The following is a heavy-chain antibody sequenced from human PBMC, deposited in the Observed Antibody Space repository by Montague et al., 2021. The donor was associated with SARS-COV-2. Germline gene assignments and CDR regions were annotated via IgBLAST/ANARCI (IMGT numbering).Heavy chain of an antibody. V-gene: IGHV4-61*03. Sequence: SETLSLTCTVSGASISTGSDYWTWIRQRPGRGLEWIGNFYYSGGSTYNPSLKSRVTISADTSKNLFSLTLKSVTASDTAVYYCARDRGDIYGGNSAWFDPGGQGPLVTVSS. CDR1: GASISTGSDY. CDR2: FYYSGGS. J-gene: IGHJ5*02. CDR3: ARDRGDIYGGNSAWFDP. D-gene: IGHD4-23*01.